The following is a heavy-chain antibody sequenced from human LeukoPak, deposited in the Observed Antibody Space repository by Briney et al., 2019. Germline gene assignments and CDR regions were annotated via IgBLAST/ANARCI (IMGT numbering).Heavy chain of an antibody. CDR3: ARGVPGRVYDSTKRGLFDP. D-gene: IGHD3-22*01. J-gene: IGHJ5*02. V-gene: IGHV1-46*01. CDR2: INPSGGST. Sequence: ASVKVSCKASGYTFTTYSINWVRQAPGQGLEWMGIINPSGGSTSYAQKFQGRVTMTRDTSTSTVYMQLSSLRSEDTAVYYCARGVPGRVYDSTKRGLFDPWGQGVLVTVSS. CDR1: GYTFTTYS.